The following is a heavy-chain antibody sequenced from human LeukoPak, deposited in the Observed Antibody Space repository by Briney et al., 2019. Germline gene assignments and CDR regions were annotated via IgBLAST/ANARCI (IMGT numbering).Heavy chain of an antibody. J-gene: IGHJ4*02. CDR1: GSTLRTYW. V-gene: IGHV3-7*01. Sequence: GGSRRLPCVASGSTLRTYWMIWVRRPPGRGLEGVANLKQDGSVKHYVDSVKGRFTISRDNAKNSLYLQMTNLRAEDTAVYYCATSADSPGNSWGQGTLITVSS. CDR2: LKQDGSVK. D-gene: IGHD4-23*01. CDR3: ATSADSPGNS.